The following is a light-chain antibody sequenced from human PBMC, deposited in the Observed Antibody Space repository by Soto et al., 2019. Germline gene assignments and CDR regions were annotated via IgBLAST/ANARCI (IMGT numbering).Light chain of an antibody. Sequence: EIVMTPSPATLSVSPGERATLSCRTSQTVLTNLAWYQQTPGQAPRLLVYGASTRATGIPASFSGSGSGTEFTLTISSLQPEDFAVYYCQQYNNWPITFGQGTRLEN. V-gene: IGKV3D-15*01. CDR3: QQYNNWPIT. CDR1: QTVLTN. CDR2: GAS. J-gene: IGKJ5*01.